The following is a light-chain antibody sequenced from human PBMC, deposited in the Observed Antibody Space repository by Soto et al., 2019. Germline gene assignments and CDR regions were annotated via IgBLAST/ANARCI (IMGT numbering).Light chain of an antibody. J-gene: IGKJ1*01. V-gene: IGKV1-12*01. CDR1: QGISSW. Sequence: DIQVTQSPSSVSASVGDRVTFTCRASQGISSWLAWYQKKPGKAPKLLIYAASSLQSGVPSRFSGGGSGTEFSLTISNLQPDDSATYYCQQYENYWTFGQGTKVDIK. CDR2: AAS. CDR3: QQYENYWT.